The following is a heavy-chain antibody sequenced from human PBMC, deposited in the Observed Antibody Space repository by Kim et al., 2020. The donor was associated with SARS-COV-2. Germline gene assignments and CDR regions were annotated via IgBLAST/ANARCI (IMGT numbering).Heavy chain of an antibody. V-gene: IGHV3-30*01. D-gene: IGHD2-2*01. Sequence: ADPVKGRFTISRDNSKNTLYLQMNSLRAEDTAVYYCASPDTSRALQPFDYWGQGTLVTVSS. J-gene: IGHJ4*02. CDR3: ASPDTSRALQPFDY.